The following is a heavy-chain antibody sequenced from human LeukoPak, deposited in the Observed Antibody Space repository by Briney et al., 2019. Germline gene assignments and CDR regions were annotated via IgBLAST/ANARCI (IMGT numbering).Heavy chain of an antibody. D-gene: IGHD5-12*01. Sequence: GASVKVSCKASVGTFSSYSISWVRQAPGRRLDWMGGIIPIFGTANYAHKFQGRVTITTDESTSTAYMELSSLRSEDTAVYYCARSGYDHPWGQGTLVTVSS. V-gene: IGHV1-69*05. J-gene: IGHJ5*02. CDR2: IIPIFGTA. CDR3: ARSGYDHP. CDR1: VGTFSSYS.